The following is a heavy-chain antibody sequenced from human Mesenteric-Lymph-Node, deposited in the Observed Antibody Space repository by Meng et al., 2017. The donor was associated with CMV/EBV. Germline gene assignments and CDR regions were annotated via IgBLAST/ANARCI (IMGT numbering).Heavy chain of an antibody. CDR1: GGTFSSYA. CDR2: IIPILGRA. CDR3: ARGRLGGYYYGMDV. V-gene: IGHV1-69*10. J-gene: IGHJ6*02. Sequence: SVQVSCKASGGTFSSYAISWVRQAAGQGLEWMGGIIPILGRANYAQKFQGRVTITADKATSTAYMELSSLRSEDTAVYYCARGRLGGYYYGMDVWGQGTMVTVSS. D-gene: IGHD2-15*01.